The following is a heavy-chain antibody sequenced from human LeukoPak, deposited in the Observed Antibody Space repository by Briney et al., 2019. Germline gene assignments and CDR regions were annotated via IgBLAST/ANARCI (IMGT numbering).Heavy chain of an antibody. J-gene: IGHJ4*02. CDR3: AREGIAVAGTSMDY. Sequence: GGSLRLSCAASRFTVSSNYMSWVRQAPGKGLEWVSVIYSGGSTYYADSVKGRFTISRDNSKNTLYLQMNSLRAEDTAVYYCAREGIAVAGTSMDYWGQGTLVTVSS. CDR1: RFTVSSNY. D-gene: IGHD6-19*01. V-gene: IGHV3-53*01. CDR2: IYSGGST.